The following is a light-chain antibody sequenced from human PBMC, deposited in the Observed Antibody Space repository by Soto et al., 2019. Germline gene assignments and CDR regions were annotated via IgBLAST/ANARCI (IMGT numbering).Light chain of an antibody. Sequence: IEMTQSPPSLSASVGERATITCRASQDITIDVAWYQQRPGQAPSLLIYGASTMHTGVPSTFSGSGSGTEFTLTISSLQPEDFATYYCQQYNNFPQTFGQGTKVDIK. CDR3: QQYNNFPQT. CDR2: GAS. V-gene: IGKV3-15*01. J-gene: IGKJ1*01. CDR1: QDITID.